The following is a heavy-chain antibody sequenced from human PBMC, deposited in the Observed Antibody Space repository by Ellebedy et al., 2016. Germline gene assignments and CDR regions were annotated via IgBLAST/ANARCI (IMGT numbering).Heavy chain of an antibody. CDR3: AGGDRIVGAEDYFDY. CDR1: GYTLTELS. D-gene: IGHD1-26*01. Sequence: ASVKVSCKVSGYTLTELSMHWVRQAPGKGLEWMGGFDPEDGETIYAQKFQGRVTMTEDTSTDTAYMELSSLRSEDTAVYYCAGGDRIVGAEDYFDYWGQGTLVTVSS. J-gene: IGHJ4*02. CDR2: FDPEDGET. V-gene: IGHV1-24*01.